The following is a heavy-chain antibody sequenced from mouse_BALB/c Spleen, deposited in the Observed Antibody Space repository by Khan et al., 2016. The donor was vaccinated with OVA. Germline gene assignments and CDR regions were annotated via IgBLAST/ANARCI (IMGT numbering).Heavy chain of an antibody. CDR3: ARSHSGFAY. Sequence: QVQLKQSGAELVRPGVSVKISCKGSGYTFTDYAMHWVKQSHAKSLEWIGVISTYYGDANYNQKFKGKATMTVDKSSSTAYMELARLTSEDSAIYFCARSHSGFAYWGQGTLVTVS. CDR2: ISTYYGDA. J-gene: IGHJ3*01. CDR1: GYTFTDYA. V-gene: IGHV1S137*01.